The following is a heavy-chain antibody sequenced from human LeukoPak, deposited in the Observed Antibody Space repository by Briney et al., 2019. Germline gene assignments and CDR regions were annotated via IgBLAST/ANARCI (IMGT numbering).Heavy chain of an antibody. V-gene: IGHV3-48*01. CDR2: ISSGSSTI. CDR3: AKGRGSYLVDAFDI. CDR1: RFTFSNYN. Sequence: PGGSLRLSCAASRFTFSNYNMNWVRQAPGKGLEWVSYISSGSSTIYYADSVKGRFIITRDNAKNSLYLQKNSLRAEDKAVYYCAKGRGSYLVDAFDIWGQGTMVTVSS. J-gene: IGHJ3*02. D-gene: IGHD3-16*02.